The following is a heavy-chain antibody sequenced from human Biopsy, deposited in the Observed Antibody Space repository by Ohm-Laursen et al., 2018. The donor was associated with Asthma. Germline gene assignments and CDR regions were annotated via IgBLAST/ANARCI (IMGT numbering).Heavy chain of an antibody. V-gene: IGHV1-18*01. CDR3: ARAVDYSHYYGIDV. J-gene: IGHJ6*02. D-gene: IGHD3-10*01. Sequence: ASVKASCKTSGYTFNSAGITWVRQAPGQGLEWMGWISVYNGNTKVAQKLQDRVTMITGTSTSTAYMELRSLRSDDTAVYFYARAVDYSHYYGIDVWGQGTTVTAS. CDR1: GYTFNSAG. CDR2: ISVYNGNT.